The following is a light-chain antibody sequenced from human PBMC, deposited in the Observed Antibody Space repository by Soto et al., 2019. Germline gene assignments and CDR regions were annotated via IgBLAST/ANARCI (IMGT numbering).Light chain of an antibody. CDR2: AAS. J-gene: IGKJ4*01. CDR1: QSISSY. CDR3: QQVHSYPFT. Sequence: DIQMTQSPSSLSASVGDRVTITCRASQSISSYLNWYRQKPGKAPKLLIYAASSLQSGVPSRFSGSGSETDFTLTISSLQPEDFATFYCQQVHSYPFTFGGGTKVDIK. V-gene: IGKV1-39*01.